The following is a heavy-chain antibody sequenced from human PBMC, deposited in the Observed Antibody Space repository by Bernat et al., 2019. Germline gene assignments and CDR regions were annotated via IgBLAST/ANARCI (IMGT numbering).Heavy chain of an antibody. CDR3: TSYVVHPLDY. Sequence: EVQLVESGGGLVQPGGSLKVSCAASGFTFSGSTMHWVRQASGKGLEWVGRIRSKANNYETTYAASVKGRFTISRDDSKNTAYLQMNSLKTEDTAVYYCTSYVVHPLDYWGQGALVTVSS. CDR1: GFTFSGST. V-gene: IGHV3-73*01. D-gene: IGHD3-10*01. J-gene: IGHJ4*02. CDR2: IRSKANNYET.